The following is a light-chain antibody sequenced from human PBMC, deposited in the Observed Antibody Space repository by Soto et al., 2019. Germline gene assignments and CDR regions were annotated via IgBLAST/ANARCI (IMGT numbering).Light chain of an antibody. CDR2: DVS. CDR1: SSDVGGYNY. J-gene: IGLJ1*01. Sequence: QSALTQPASVAGSPGQSITISCTGTSSDVGGYNYVSWYQQYPGKAPKLMIYDVSYRPSGVSNRLSDSRSGNTASLTISGLQAADEADYYCSSYTSSSTLVFGTGTKVTVL. CDR3: SSYTSSSTLV. V-gene: IGLV2-14*01.